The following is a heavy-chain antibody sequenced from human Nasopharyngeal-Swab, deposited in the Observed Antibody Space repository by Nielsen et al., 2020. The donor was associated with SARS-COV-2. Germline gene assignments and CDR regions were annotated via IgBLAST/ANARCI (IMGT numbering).Heavy chain of an antibody. CDR1: GGSFRGYY. D-gene: IGHD3-22*01. CDR3: ARVCQGTDSSGYGVWFFDY. Sequence: SQTLSLTCALSGGSFRGYYWSWIRQPPGKGLEWIGEINHSGSTNYNPSLKSRVTISVDTSKNQFSLKLTSVTAADTTVYYCARVCQGTDSSGYGVWFFDYWGQGALVTVSS. J-gene: IGHJ4*02. V-gene: IGHV4-34*01. CDR2: INHSGST.